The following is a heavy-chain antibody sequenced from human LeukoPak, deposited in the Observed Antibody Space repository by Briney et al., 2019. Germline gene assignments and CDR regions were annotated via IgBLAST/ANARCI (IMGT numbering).Heavy chain of an antibody. CDR2: ISAYNGNT. CDR3: ARDKTYYDSSGYPH. V-gene: IGHV1-18*01. Sequence: ASVKVSCKASGYTFTSYGISWVRQAPGQGLEWMGWISAYNGNTNYAQKLQGRVTMTTDTSTSTAYMELRSLRSDDTAVYYCARDKTYYDSSGYPHWGQGTLVTVSS. J-gene: IGHJ4*02. D-gene: IGHD3-22*01. CDR1: GYTFTSYG.